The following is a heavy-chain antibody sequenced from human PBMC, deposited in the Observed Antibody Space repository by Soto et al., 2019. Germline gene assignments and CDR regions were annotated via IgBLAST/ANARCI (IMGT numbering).Heavy chain of an antibody. J-gene: IGHJ4*02. CDR2: ISYDGSNK. V-gene: IGHV3-30*18. CDR1: GFTFSSYG. Sequence: GGSLRLSCAASGFTFSSYGMHWVRQAPGKGLEWVAVISYDGSNKYYADSVKGRFTTSRDNSKNTLYLQMNSLRAEDTAVYYCAKGFYEFDYWGQGTLVTVSS. D-gene: IGHD3-22*01. CDR3: AKGFYEFDY.